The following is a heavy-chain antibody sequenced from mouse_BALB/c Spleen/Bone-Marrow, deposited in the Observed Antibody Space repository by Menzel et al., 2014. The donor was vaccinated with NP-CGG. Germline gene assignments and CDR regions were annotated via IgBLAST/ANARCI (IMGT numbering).Heavy chain of an antibody. J-gene: IGHJ3*01. V-gene: IGHV4-1*02. CDR2: INPASSTI. CDR1: GLDFSRYW. Sequence: EVKLMESGGGLVQPGGSLKLSCAASGLDFSRYWMTWVRQAPGKGLEWIGEINPASSTINYTPSLKDKFIISRDNAKNTLYLQMSKVRSEDTALYYCAKNYYYGYGAYWGQGTLVTVSA. D-gene: IGHD1-2*01. CDR3: AKNYYYGYGAY.